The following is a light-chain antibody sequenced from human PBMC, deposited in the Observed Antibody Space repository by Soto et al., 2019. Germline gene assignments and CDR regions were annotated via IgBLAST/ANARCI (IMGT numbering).Light chain of an antibody. CDR3: QQYNNWPLT. CDR1: QGITNH. CDR2: GAS. Sequence: EIVLTQSPATLSVSPGETVIVSCRASQGITNHLAWYHQKPGQSPKLLIYGASTMATGIPARFSGSGSGVEFTLTIYSLQSEDIVLYFCQQYNNWPLTFGGGTRV. J-gene: IGKJ4*01. V-gene: IGKV3-15*01.